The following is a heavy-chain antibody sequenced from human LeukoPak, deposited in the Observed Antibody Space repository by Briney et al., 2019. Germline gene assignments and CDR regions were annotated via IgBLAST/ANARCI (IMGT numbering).Heavy chain of an antibody. D-gene: IGHD3-10*01. J-gene: IGHJ4*02. V-gene: IGHV4-59*08. Sequence: SEILSLTCTISGASMSNYYWSWIRQPPGKRPEWMAYISDSGSDIYNPSLKSRVPISVDTSKNQFSLKVTSVTAADTAVYFCARHRRNYYGTGGSPFDFWGQGILVTVSS. CDR2: ISDSGSD. CDR3: ARHRRNYYGTGGSPFDF. CDR1: GASMSNYY.